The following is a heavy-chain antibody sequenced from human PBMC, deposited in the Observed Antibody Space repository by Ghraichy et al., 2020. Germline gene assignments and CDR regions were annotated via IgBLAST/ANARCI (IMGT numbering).Heavy chain of an antibody. J-gene: IGHJ3*02. CDR1: GFSFSKYV. V-gene: IGHV3-33*01. CDR3: ASEQGDAFDI. Sequence: GASLNISCVVSGFSFSKYVMHWVRQAPGRGLEWVAFISNGGRDKFHADSVKGRFTISGDISENTVYLQMDSLRAEDTAVYYCASEQGDAFDIWGQGTMVTVSS. CDR2: ISNGGRDK.